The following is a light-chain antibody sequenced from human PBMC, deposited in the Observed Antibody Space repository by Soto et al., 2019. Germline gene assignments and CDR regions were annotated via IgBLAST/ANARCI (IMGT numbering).Light chain of an antibody. Sequence: EIVLTQSPGTLSLSPGERATLSCRASQSVSSSYLAWYQQKPGQAPRLLIYDASSRATGIPDRFSGSGSGTDFTLPISRLEHEDFAVYYCQQYGSSPRTFGQGTKVEIK. J-gene: IGKJ1*01. CDR2: DAS. CDR1: QSVSSSY. CDR3: QQYGSSPRT. V-gene: IGKV3-20*01.